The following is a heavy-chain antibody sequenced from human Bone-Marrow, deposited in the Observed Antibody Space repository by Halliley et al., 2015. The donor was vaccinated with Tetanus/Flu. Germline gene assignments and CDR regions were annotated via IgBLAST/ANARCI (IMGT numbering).Heavy chain of an antibody. J-gene: IGHJ6*02. CDR3: ATSVPSGKDYYYYGLDV. CDR1: GYNFTSYW. V-gene: IGHV5-51*03. Sequence: VQLVQSGAEVKKPGESLKISCKGSGYNFTSYWIGWVRQMPGKGLEWIGIIYPGDSDTRYSPSFQGQVTISADKSISTAYLQWSSLQASDTALYYCATSVPSGKDYYYYGLDVWGPGTTVTVSS. CDR2: IYPGDSDT. D-gene: IGHD1-26*01.